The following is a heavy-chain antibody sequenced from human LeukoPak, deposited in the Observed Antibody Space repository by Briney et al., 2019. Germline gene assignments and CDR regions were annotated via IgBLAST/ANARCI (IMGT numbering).Heavy chain of an antibody. J-gene: IGHJ6*03. CDR1: EFSVGSNY. D-gene: IGHD3-16*01. CDR2: IYSGGST. CDR3: ARVGYYYYYMDV. Sequence: PGGSLRLSCAASEFSVGSNYMTWVRQAPGKGLEWVSLIYSGGSTYYADSVKGRFTISRDNSKNTLYLQMNSLRAEDTAVYYCARVGYYYYYMDVWGKGTRSPSP. V-gene: IGHV3-66*01.